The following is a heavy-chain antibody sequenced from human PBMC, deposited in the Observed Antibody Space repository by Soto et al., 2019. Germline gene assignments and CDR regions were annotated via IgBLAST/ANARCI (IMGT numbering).Heavy chain of an antibody. J-gene: IGHJ4*02. CDR2: IYYSGNT. CDR3: ARVTFMVAKYYFDY. V-gene: IGHV4-31*03. CDR1: GGSISSGGYY. D-gene: IGHD5-12*01. Sequence: SETLSLTCTVSGGSISSGGYYWSWIRQHPGKGLEWIGYIYYSGNTYYNPSLKSRVTISVDTSKNQFSLKLSSVTAADTAVYYCARVTFMVAKYYFDYWGQGTPVTVSS.